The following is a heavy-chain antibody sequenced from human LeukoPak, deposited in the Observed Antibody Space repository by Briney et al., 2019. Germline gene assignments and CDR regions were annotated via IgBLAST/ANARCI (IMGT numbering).Heavy chain of an antibody. Sequence: GGSLRLSCAASGFTFSSYGMHWVRQAPGKGLEWVAVISYDGSKKYYADSVKGRFTISRDNSKNTLYLQMNSLRAEDTAVYYCARDRGWYHADSWGQGTLVTVSS. J-gene: IGHJ4*02. V-gene: IGHV3-30*03. D-gene: IGHD6-19*01. CDR2: ISYDGSKK. CDR3: ARDRGWYHADS. CDR1: GFTFSSYG.